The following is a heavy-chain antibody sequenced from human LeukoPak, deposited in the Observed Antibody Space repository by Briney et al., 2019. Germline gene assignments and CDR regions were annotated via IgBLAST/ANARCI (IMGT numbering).Heavy chain of an antibody. CDR1: GGSISSYY. V-gene: IGHV4-59*01. CDR3: AREGAHYGGNPYDAFDI. D-gene: IGHD4-23*01. Sequence: SETLSLTCTVSGGSISSYYWGWIRQPPGKGLEWIGYIYYSGSTNYNPSLKSRVTISVDTSKNQFSLKLSSVTAADTAVYYCAREGAHYGGNPYDAFDIWGQGTMVAVSS. CDR2: IYYSGST. J-gene: IGHJ3*02.